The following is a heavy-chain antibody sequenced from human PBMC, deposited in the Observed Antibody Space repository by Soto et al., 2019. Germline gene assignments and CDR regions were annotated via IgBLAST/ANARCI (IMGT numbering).Heavy chain of an antibody. V-gene: IGHV4-31*03. J-gene: IGHJ4*02. CDR3: AREVLGAKGFDY. D-gene: IGHD1-26*01. CDR2: IYYSGST. Sequence: PSETLSLTCTVSGGSISSGGYYWSWIRQHPGKGLEWIGYIYYSGSTYYNPSLKSRVTISVDTSKNQFSLKLSSVTAADTAVYYCAREVLGAKGFDYWGQGTLVTVSS. CDR1: GGSISSGGYY.